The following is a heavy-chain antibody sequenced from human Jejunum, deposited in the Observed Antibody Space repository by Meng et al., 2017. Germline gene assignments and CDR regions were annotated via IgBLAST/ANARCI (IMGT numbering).Heavy chain of an antibody. J-gene: IGHJ6*02. D-gene: IGHD3-16*01. CDR1: GFTFSDYE. CDR3: ARRLPYYGLDV. CDR2: ITSGVSVT. V-gene: IGHV3-48*03. Sequence: GESLKISCVASGFTFSDYEMAWVRQAPGKGLEFISYITSGVSVTVYADSVKGRFTVSRDNAENSLSLQMNSLRAGDTAVYYCARRLPYYGLDVWGQGTMVTVSS.